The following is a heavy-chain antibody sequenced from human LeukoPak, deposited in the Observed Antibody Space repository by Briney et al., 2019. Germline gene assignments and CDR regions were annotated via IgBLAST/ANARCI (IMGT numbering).Heavy chain of an antibody. CDR1: GFTFSSYW. D-gene: IGHD6-13*01. CDR3: AKEGPGSLTDAFDI. J-gene: IGHJ3*02. Sequence: GSLRLSCAASGFTFSSYWMSWVRQAPGKGLEWVSGISGSGGATYYADSVKGRFTISRDNSKNTLYLQMDSLTAEDTAVYYCAKEGPGSLTDAFDIWGQGTMVTVSS. CDR2: ISGSGGAT. V-gene: IGHV3-23*01.